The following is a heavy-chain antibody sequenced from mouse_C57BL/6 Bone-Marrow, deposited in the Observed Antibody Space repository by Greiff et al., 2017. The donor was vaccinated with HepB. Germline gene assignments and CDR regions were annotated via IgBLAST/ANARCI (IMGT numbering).Heavy chain of an antibody. D-gene: IGHD2-4*01. CDR2: IWSGGST. Sequence: VQLQQSGPGLVQPSQSLSITCTVSGFSLTSYGVHWVRQSPGKGLEWLGVIWSGGSTDYNAAFISRLSISKDNSKSQVFFKMNSLQADDTAIYYCARKPGDYDEDYYAMDYWGQGTSGTVSS. CDR1: GFSLTSYG. CDR3: ARKPGDYDEDYYAMDY. V-gene: IGHV2-2*01. J-gene: IGHJ4*01.